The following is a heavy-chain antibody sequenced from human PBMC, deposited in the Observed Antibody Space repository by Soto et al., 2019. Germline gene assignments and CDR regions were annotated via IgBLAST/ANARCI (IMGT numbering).Heavy chain of an antibody. J-gene: IGHJ6*03. CDR3: ARQGSGWDTEKSYYYYYMDV. D-gene: IGHD6-19*01. CDR1: GGSISSSSYY. CDR2: IYYSGST. Sequence: QLQLQESGPGLVKPSETLSLTCTVSGGSISSSSYYWGWIRQPPGKGLEWIGSIYYSGSTYYNPSLKSRVTISVDTSKNQFSLKLSSVTAADTAVYYCARQGSGWDTEKSYYYYYMDVWGKGTTVTVSS. V-gene: IGHV4-39*01.